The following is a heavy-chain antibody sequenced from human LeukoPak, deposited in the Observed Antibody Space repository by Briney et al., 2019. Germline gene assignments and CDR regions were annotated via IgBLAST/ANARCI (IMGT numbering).Heavy chain of an antibody. D-gene: IGHD2-21*02. J-gene: IGHJ4*02. Sequence: PGGSLRLSCAASGFTFSGYYMSWIRQAPGKGLEWVSYISSSSSYTNYADSVKGRFTISRDNAKNSLYLQMNSLRAEDTAVYYCARDSVGTDYWGQGTLVTVSS. CDR2: ISSSSSYT. V-gene: IGHV3-11*05. CDR1: GFTFSGYY. CDR3: ARDSVGTDY.